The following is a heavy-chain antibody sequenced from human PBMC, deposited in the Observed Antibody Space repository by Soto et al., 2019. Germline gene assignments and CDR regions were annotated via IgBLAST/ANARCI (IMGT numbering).Heavy chain of an antibody. Sequence: GGSLRLSCAASGFTFSSYGMHWVRQAPGKGLEWVAVISYDGSNKYYADSVKGRFTISRDNSKNTLYLQMNSLRAEDTAVYYCAKGPYGDYPYYFDYWGRGTLVTVSS. CDR1: GFTFSSYG. J-gene: IGHJ4*02. V-gene: IGHV3-30*18. CDR3: AKGPYGDYPYYFDY. D-gene: IGHD4-17*01. CDR2: ISYDGSNK.